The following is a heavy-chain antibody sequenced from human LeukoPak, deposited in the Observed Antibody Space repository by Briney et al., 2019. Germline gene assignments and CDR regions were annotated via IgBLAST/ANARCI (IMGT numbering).Heavy chain of an antibody. J-gene: IGHJ3*02. CDR3: ARESGTDAFDI. Sequence: GASVKVSCKASGYTFTCYYMHWVRQAPGQGLEWMGWINPNSGGTNYAQKFQGWVTMTRDTSISTAYMELSRLRSDDTAVYYCARESGTDAFDIWGQGTMVTVSS. CDR2: INPNSGGT. CDR1: GYTFTCYY. D-gene: IGHD1-1*01. V-gene: IGHV1-2*04.